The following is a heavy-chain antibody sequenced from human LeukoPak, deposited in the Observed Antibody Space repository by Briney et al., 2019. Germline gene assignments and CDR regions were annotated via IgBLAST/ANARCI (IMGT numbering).Heavy chain of an antibody. CDR3: AKNGVEMATITPWYFDL. J-gene: IGHJ2*01. V-gene: IGHV4-59*08. CDR2: IYYSGST. CDR1: GGSISSYY. D-gene: IGHD5-24*01. Sequence: SETLSLTCTVSGGSISSYYWSWIRQPPGKGLEWIRYIYYSGSTNYNPSLKSRVTISVDTSKNQFSLKLNSVTAADTGIYYCAKNGVEMATITPWYFDLWGRGTLVTVSS.